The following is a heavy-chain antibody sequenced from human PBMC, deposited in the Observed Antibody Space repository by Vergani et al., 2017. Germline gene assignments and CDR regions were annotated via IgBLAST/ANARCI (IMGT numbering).Heavy chain of an antibody. Sequence: QVQLQQWGAGLLKPSETLSLTCAVYGGSFSGYYWSWIRQPQGKGLEWIGEINHSGSTNYNPSLKSRVTISVDTSKNQFSLKLSSVTAADTAVYYCARVNPMMAAFDIWGQGTMVTVSS. D-gene: IGHD5-24*01. CDR3: ARVNPMMAAFDI. CDR2: INHSGST. V-gene: IGHV4-34*01. CDR1: GGSFSGYY. J-gene: IGHJ3*02.